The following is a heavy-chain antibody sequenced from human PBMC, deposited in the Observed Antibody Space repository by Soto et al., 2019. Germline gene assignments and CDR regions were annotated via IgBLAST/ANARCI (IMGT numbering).Heavy chain of an antibody. CDR1: GFSLTTSGVS. J-gene: IGHJ1*01. D-gene: IGHD2-2*01. V-gene: IGHV2-5*02. CDR3: AQRQCRSRCYGGYFQN. Sequence: QITLKESGPPLVKPTQTLALTCTFSGFSLTTSGVSVGWIRQPPGKAREWLALIYWDDEKHYSPSLKRRLTITTDTSENQVVLTMTNMDPVDTGTYYGAQRQCRSRCYGGYFQNGRQGTLVTVSA. CDR2: IYWDDEK.